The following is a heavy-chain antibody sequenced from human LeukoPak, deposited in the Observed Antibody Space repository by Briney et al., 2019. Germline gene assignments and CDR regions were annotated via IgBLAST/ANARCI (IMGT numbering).Heavy chain of an antibody. J-gene: IGHJ5*02. CDR2: IYYSGST. Sequence: SETLSLTCTVSGGSISTYYWSWIRQPPGKGLEWIGYIYYSGSTNYNPSLKSRVTISVDTSKNQFSLKLSSVTAADTAVYYCARDNSVEDTAWWFDPWGQGTLVTVSS. CDR3: ARDNSVEDTAWWFDP. D-gene: IGHD4-23*01. V-gene: IGHV4-59*01. CDR1: GGSISTYY.